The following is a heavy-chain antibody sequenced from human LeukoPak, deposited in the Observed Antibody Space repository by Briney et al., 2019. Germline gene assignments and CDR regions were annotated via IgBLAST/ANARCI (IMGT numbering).Heavy chain of an antibody. CDR3: AKAHGRYSSGWYSFFRR. Sequence: GGSLRLSCAASGFTFSSYAMSWVHQAPGKGLEWVSAISGSGGSTYYADSVKGRFTISRDNSKNTLYLQMNSLRAEDTAVYYCAKAHGRYSSGWYSFFRRWGQGTLVTVSS. J-gene: IGHJ4*02. CDR1: GFTFSSYA. D-gene: IGHD6-19*01. V-gene: IGHV3-23*01. CDR2: ISGSGGST.